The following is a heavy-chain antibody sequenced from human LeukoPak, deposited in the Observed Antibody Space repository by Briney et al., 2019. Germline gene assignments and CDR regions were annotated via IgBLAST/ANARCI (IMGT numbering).Heavy chain of an antibody. CDR3: ARGSGGSCSDFDS. Sequence: PGGSLRLSCAASGFTFSSYSMNWVRQAPGKGLEWVSYISSSSSTIYYADAVKGRFPISRYNAKHSPNRETNSLRAEDTAVYYCARGSGGSCSDFDSWGPGTLVTVSS. D-gene: IGHD2-15*01. V-gene: IGHV3-48*01. CDR1: GFTFSSYS. CDR2: ISSSSSTI. J-gene: IGHJ4*02.